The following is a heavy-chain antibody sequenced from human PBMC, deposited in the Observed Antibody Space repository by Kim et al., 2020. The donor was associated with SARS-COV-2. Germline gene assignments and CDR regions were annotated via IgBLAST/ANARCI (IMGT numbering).Heavy chain of an antibody. D-gene: IGHD3-22*01. CDR3: AKYRDSSGYFDFDY. Sequence: ADSVKGRFTISRDNAKNTLYLQMNSLRAEDTAVYYCAKYRDSSGYFDFDYWGQGTLVTVSS. J-gene: IGHJ4*02. V-gene: IGHV3-23*01.